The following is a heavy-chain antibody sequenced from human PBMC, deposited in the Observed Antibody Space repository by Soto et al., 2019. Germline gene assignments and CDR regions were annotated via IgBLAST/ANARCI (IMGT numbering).Heavy chain of an antibody. D-gene: IGHD3-16*01. Sequence: QVQLVQSGAEVKKTGSSVKVSCKTSGGTFSTFGISWVRQAPGQGREWMGGIIPFFGTAEYSQKFKDSITITADEATNTVYMDLRSLTSEDTAIYYCARTAPMDAGDKYYYDFWGQGALVTVSS. CDR3: ARTAPMDAGDKYYYDF. CDR2: IIPFFGTA. CDR1: GGTFSTFG. V-gene: IGHV1-69*01. J-gene: IGHJ4*02.